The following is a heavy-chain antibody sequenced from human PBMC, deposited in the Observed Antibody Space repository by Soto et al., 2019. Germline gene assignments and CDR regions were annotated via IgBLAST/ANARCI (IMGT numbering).Heavy chain of an antibody. J-gene: IGHJ4*02. Sequence: QVQLVESGGGVVQPGRSLRLSCAASGFTFSSYGMHWVRQAPGKGLEWVAVISYDGSNKYYADSVKGRFTISRDNSKNTLYLQMNSLRAEDTAVYYCAKELGGGSGSYSHWGYWGQGTLVTVSS. CDR3: AKELGGGSGSYSHWGY. D-gene: IGHD3-10*01. CDR2: ISYDGSNK. V-gene: IGHV3-30*18. CDR1: GFTFSSYG.